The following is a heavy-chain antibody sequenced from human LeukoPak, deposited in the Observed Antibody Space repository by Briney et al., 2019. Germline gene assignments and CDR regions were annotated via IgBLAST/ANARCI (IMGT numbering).Heavy chain of an antibody. V-gene: IGHV4-38-2*01. D-gene: IGHD5-18*01. J-gene: IGHJ4*02. CDR2: IYHNGNT. CDR1: GYSLSSGYY. CDR3: ARVRYNYGDSDY. Sequence: SETLSLTCAVSGYSLSSGYYWGWIRQPPGKGLEWIGTIYHNGNTYYNPSLKTRVTISVDTSNNQFSLILNSVTAADTAVYYCARVRYNYGDSDYWGQGTLVTVSS.